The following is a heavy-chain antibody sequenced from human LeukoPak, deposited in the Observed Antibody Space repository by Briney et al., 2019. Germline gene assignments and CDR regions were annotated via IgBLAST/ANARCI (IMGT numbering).Heavy chain of an antibody. J-gene: IGHJ4*02. D-gene: IGHD1-1*01. V-gene: IGHV3-30-3*01. CDR1: GFTFSSYA. Sequence: GGSLRLSCAASGFTFSSYAMHWVRQAPGKGLEWVAVISYDGSNKYYADSVKGRFTISRDNSKNTLYLQMNSLRAEDTAVYYCARAGGPEERTNWGQGTLVTVSS. CDR2: ISYDGSNK. CDR3: ARAGGPEERTN.